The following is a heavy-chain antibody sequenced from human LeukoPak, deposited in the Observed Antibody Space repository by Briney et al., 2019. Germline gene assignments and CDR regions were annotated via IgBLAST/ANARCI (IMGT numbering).Heavy chain of an antibody. CDR2: ISWNGGGM. V-gene: IGHV3-9*01. D-gene: IGHD6-13*01. Sequence: QSGGSLRLSCADTGFTFDAYAMHWVRQAPGKGLEWVSGISWNGGGMGYAVSVKGRFTISRDNAKNTLYLQMNSLRAEDTAVYYCASRLAAAAAPYYFDYWGQGTLVTVSS. J-gene: IGHJ4*02. CDR3: ASRLAAAAAPYYFDY. CDR1: GFTFDAYA.